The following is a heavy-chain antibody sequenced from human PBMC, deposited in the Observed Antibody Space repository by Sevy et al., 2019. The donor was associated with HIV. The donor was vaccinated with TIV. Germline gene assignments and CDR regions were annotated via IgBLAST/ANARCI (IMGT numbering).Heavy chain of an antibody. Sequence: ASVKVSCKASGYTFTNYEINWVRQATGQGLEWMGWMNPNSGKTGYAPQFHGRVTMTRNTSLKIAYMELSSLRSDDTAVYYCARDEQRPYYYGSGNMGHWGQRTLVTVSS. J-gene: IGHJ4*02. CDR3: ARDEQRPYYYGSGNMGH. CDR1: GYTFTNYE. D-gene: IGHD3-10*01. V-gene: IGHV1-8*01. CDR2: MNPNSGKT.